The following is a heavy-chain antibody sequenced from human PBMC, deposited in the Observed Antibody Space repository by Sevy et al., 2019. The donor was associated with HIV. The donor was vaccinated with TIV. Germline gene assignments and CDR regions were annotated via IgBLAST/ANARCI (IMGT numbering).Heavy chain of an antibody. D-gene: IGHD2-15*01. CDR2: ISYNGRNQ. Sequence: GGSLRLSCAASGFSLSDHAVSWVRQTPGKGLEWLAVISYNGRNQXYADSVKGRFTISKDDSKNTLYLQLNSLRAEDTAVYYCATFVGYCSGGRCSIIDFWSQGTLVTVSS. CDR3: ATFVGYCSGGRCSIIDF. V-gene: IGHV3-30*04. CDR1: GFSLSDHA. J-gene: IGHJ4*02.